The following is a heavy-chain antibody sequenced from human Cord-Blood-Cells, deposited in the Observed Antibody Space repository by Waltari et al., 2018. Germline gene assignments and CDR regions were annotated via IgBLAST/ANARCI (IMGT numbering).Heavy chain of an antibody. CDR3: ARRTAGGNWLDWYFDL. Sequence: EVQLVQSGAEVKKPGEALKISCTGSGYSFTSYWIGWVRQMPGKGLEWMGIIYPGDSDTRYSPSFQGQVTISADKSISTAYLQWSSLKASDSAMYYCARRTAGGNWLDWYFDLWGRGTLVTVSS. J-gene: IGHJ2*01. D-gene: IGHD3-9*01. CDR2: IYPGDSDT. V-gene: IGHV5-51*01. CDR1: GYSFTSYW.